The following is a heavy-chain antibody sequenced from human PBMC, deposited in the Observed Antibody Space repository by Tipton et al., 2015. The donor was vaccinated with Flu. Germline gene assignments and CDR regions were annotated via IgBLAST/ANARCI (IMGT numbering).Heavy chain of an antibody. D-gene: IGHD1-26*01. V-gene: IGHV4-61*09. J-gene: IGHJ3*02. CDR1: GHSISSDNYY. Sequence: TLSLTCTISGHSISSDNYYWSWVRQPAGKGLEWIGHMYTSGSTNYNPSLKSRVTISVDTSKNQFSLKLSSVTAADTAVYYCANLRGATHDAFDIWGQGTMVTVSS. CDR2: MYTSGST. CDR3: ANLRGATHDAFDI.